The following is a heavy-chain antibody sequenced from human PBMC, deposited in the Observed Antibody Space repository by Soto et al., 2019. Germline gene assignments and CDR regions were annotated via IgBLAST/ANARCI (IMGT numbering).Heavy chain of an antibody. CDR1: GGTFSSYF. CDR2: IIPVFGTA. CDR3: AGETPSAAAAYYYYGLDV. J-gene: IGHJ6*02. Sequence: QVQLVQSGAEVKKAGSSVKVSCKVSGGTFSSYFINWVRQAPGQGLEWVGGIIPVFGTASYAEKFQGRVTITADESTSTAYLELSSLRPDDTAVYYCAGETPSAAAAYYYYGLDVWGQGTTVTVPS. V-gene: IGHV1-69*01. D-gene: IGHD6-13*01.